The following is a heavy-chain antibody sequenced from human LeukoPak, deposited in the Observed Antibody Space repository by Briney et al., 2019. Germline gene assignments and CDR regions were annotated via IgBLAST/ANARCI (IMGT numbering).Heavy chain of an antibody. D-gene: IGHD3-3*01. Sequence: GASVKVSCKASGYTFTGYYMHWVRQAPGQGLEWMGWINPNSGGTNYAQKFQGRVTMTRDTSISTAYMELSRLRSDDTAVYYCARVGFDFLEHQADAFDIWGQGTMVTVSS. CDR1: GYTFTGYY. CDR2: INPNSGGT. V-gene: IGHV1-2*02. J-gene: IGHJ3*02. CDR3: ARVGFDFLEHQADAFDI.